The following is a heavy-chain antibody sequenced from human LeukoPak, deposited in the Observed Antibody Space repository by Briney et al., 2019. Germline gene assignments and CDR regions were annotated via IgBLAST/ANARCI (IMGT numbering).Heavy chain of an antibody. J-gene: IGHJ4*02. D-gene: IGHD4-17*01. CDR3: ARDPVTYYGDYEDY. Sequence: PSETLSLTCTVSGGSISSYYWSWIRQPPGKGLEWIGEINHSGSTNCNPSLKSRVTISVDTSKNQFSLKLSSVTAADTAVYYCARDPVTYYGDYEDYWGQGTLVTVSS. CDR2: INHSGST. V-gene: IGHV4-34*01. CDR1: GGSISSYY.